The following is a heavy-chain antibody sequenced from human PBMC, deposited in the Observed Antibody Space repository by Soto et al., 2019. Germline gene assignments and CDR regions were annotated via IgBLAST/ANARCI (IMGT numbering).Heavy chain of an antibody. J-gene: IGHJ6*02. CDR2: IITIFGTA. CDR3: ARGTYYYGSGSYYLPYGMDG. V-gene: IGHV1-69*01. CDR1: GGTFSSYA. Sequence: QVQLVQSGAEVKKPGSSVKVSCKASGGTFSSYAISWVRQAPGQGLEWMGGIITIFGTANYAQKLQGRVTIPADESKSTAYMELSSLRSEDTAVYYCARGTYYYGSGSYYLPYGMDGWGQGTTVTVSS. D-gene: IGHD3-10*01.